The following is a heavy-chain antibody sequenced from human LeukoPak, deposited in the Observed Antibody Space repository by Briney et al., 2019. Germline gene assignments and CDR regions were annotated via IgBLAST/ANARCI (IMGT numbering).Heavy chain of an antibody. CDR2: IYYSGST. J-gene: IGHJ4*02. V-gene: IGHV4-31*03. Sequence: PSETLSLTCTVSGGSISSGGYYWSWIRQHPGKGLEWIGYIYYSGSTYYNPSLKSRVTISVDTSKNQFSLKLSSVTAADTAVYYCARVSHVLRYFDWLLTFDYWGQGTLVTVSS. D-gene: IGHD3-9*01. CDR1: GGSISSGGYY. CDR3: ARVSHVLRYFDWLLTFDY.